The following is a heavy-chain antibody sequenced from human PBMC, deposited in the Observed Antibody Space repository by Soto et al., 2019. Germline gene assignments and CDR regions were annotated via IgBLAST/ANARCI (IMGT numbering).Heavy chain of an antibody. D-gene: IGHD6-13*01. CDR1: GFTFSDYY. CDR3: ARGRASSWYTDSDY. V-gene: IGHV3-11*05. Sequence: QVQLVESGGGLVKPGGSLRLSCAASGFTFSDYYMSWIRQTPGKGLEWLSYISSSSGYVNYADSVKGRFTIFRDNAKNSLYLQMNSLRAEDTAVYYCARGRASSWYTDSDYWGQGTLVTVSS. CDR2: ISSSSGYV. J-gene: IGHJ4*02.